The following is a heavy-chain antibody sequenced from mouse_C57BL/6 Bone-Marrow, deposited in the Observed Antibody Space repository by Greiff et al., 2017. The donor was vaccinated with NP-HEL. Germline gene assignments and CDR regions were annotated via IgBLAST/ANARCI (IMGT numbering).Heavy chain of an antibody. V-gene: IGHV1-22*01. D-gene: IGHD1-1*01. CDR3: ARIYYYGSSYVFDY. CDR2: INPNNGGT. Sequence: VQLQQSGPELVKPGASVKMSCKASGYTFTDYNMHWVKQSHGKSLEWIGYINPNNGGTSYNQKFKGKATLTVNKSSSTAYMELRSLTSEDSAVYYCARIYYYGSSYVFDYWGQGTTLTVSS. J-gene: IGHJ2*01. CDR1: GYTFTDYN.